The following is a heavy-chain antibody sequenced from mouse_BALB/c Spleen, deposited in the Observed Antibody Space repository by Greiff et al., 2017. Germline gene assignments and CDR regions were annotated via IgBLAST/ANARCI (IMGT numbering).Heavy chain of an antibody. D-gene: IGHD2-14*01. Sequence: DVMLVESGGGLVKPGGSLKLSCAASGFTFSSYAMSWVRQTPEKRLEWVASISSGGSTYYPDSVKGRFTISRDNARNILYLQMSSLRSEDTAMYYCARANRYDGFDYWGQGTTLTVSS. CDR3: ARANRYDGFDY. CDR1: GFTFSSYA. V-gene: IGHV5-6-5*01. J-gene: IGHJ2*01. CDR2: ISSGGST.